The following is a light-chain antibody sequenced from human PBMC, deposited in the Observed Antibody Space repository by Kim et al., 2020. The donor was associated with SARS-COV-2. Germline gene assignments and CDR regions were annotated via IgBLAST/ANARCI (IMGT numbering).Light chain of an antibody. CDR3: QQYNNWPPLYT. V-gene: IGKV3-15*01. CDR2: GAS. Sequence: PGESATLSCRASQSVSSNLAWYQQKPGQAPRLLIYGASTRATGIPARFSGSGSGTEFTLTISSLQSEDFAVYYCQQYNNWPPLYTFGQGTKLEI. J-gene: IGKJ2*01. CDR1: QSVSSN.